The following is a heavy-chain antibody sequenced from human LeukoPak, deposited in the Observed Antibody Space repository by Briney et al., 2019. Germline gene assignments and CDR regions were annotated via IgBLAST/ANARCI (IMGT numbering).Heavy chain of an antibody. Sequence: ETLSLTCAVYGGSFSGYYWRWIRQSPGKGLEWVSCISSSSSYIYYADSVKARFTTSRDNAKNSLYLQMNSLGAEDTAVYYCARDGMQDCSSTSCYGGWFDRWGQGTLVTVSS. V-gene: IGHV3-21*01. J-gene: IGHJ5*02. D-gene: IGHD2-2*01. CDR3: ARDGMQDCSSTSCYGGWFDR. CDR1: GGSFSGYY. CDR2: ISSSSSYI.